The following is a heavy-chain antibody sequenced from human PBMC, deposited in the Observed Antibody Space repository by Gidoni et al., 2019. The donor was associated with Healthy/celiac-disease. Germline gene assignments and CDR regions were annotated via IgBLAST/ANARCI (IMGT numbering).Heavy chain of an antibody. CDR2: MNPNSGNT. D-gene: IGHD3-22*01. V-gene: IGHV1-8*01. Sequence: QVQLVQSGAEVKKPGASVKVSCKASGYTFTSYDINWVRQATGQGLEWMGWMNPNSGNTGYAQKFQGRVTMTRNTSISTAYMELSSLRSEDTAVYYCARFYRTGTMIVVANPADAFDIWGQGTMVTVSS. J-gene: IGHJ3*02. CDR1: GYTFTSYD. CDR3: ARFYRTGTMIVVANPADAFDI.